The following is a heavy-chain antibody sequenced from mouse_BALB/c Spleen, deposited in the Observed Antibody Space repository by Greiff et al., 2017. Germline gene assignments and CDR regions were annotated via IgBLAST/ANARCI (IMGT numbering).Heavy chain of an antibody. Sequence: EVKLMESGGGLVKPGGSLKLSCAASGFTFSSYTMSWVRQTPEKRLEWVATISSGGSYTYYPDSVKGRFTISRDNAKNTLYLQMSSLKSEDTAMYYCTREGIYYGNWYFDVWGAGTTVTVSS. CDR2: ISSGGSYT. CDR3: TREGIYYGNWYFDV. V-gene: IGHV5-6-4*01. D-gene: IGHD2-1*01. CDR1: GFTFSSYT. J-gene: IGHJ1*01.